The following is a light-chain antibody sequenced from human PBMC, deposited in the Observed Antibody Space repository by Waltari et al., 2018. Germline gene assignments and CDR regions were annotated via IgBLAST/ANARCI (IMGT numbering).Light chain of an antibody. Sequence: QSVLTQAPSVSGAPGQRVTIACTGSSSNIGACSGVHWYQQLPRTAPKLLICGNNNRPSGFPDRCSAPKFGTSSSLAITGLQAEDEADYYYQSYDSSLFVVFGGGTKLTVL. J-gene: IGLJ2*01. CDR1: SSNIGACSG. CDR2: GNN. V-gene: IGLV1-40*01. CDR3: QSYDSSLFVV.